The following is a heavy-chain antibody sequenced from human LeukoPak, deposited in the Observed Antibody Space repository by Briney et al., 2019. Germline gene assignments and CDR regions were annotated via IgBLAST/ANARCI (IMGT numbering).Heavy chain of an antibody. CDR3: ATKEPSTSGWSY. Sequence: GGSLRLSCTASGFTFNRDWTAWVRQAPGKGLEWVANIKEDGSEKNYVDSVKGRFTMSRDNAENSVYLQMNDLRAEDTGVYCCATKEPSTSGWSYWGQGTLVTVSS. V-gene: IGHV3-7*01. CDR1: GFTFNRDW. J-gene: IGHJ4*02. D-gene: IGHD6-19*01. CDR2: IKEDGSEK.